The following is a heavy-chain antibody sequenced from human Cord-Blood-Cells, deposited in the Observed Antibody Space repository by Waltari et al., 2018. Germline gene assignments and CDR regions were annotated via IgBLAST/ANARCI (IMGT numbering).Heavy chain of an antibody. D-gene: IGHD3-10*01. CDR1: GGSFSAYY. CDR3: ARGGDSGGPHNAFDI. Sequence: QVHLQQWGAGQLKPSATLSLPCAVYGGSFSAYYWRWIRQLPGKGLEWSGEINHSGSTNYNPSLKSRVTISVDTSKNQFSLKRSSVTAADTAVYYCARGGDSGGPHNAFDIWGQGTMVTVSS. CDR2: INHSGST. V-gene: IGHV4-34*01. J-gene: IGHJ3*02.